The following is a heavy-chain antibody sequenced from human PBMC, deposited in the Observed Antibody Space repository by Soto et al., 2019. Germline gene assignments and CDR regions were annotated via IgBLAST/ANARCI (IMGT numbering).Heavy chain of an antibody. J-gene: IGHJ5*02. CDR1: GGSISSHY. Sequence: SETLSLTCSVSGGSISSHYWSWIRQPAGEGLEWIGRIYVRGGTNYNPSLKSRVTMSLDTSKNDFSLKLSSVTAADTAVYYCARAAGFGDNWFDPWGQGTLVTSPQ. CDR3: ARAAGFGDNWFDP. V-gene: IGHV4-4*07. CDR2: IYVRGGT. D-gene: IGHD3-10*01.